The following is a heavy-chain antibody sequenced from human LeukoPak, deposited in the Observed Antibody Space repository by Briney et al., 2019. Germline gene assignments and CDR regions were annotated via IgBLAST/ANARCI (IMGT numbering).Heavy chain of an antibody. CDR1: GFTFSYYA. J-gene: IGHJ4*02. D-gene: IGHD6-19*01. CDR2: VSGGGSPT. V-gene: IGHV3-23*01. Sequence: GGSLRLSCAASGFTFSYYAMSWVRQAPGKGLEWVSVVSGGGSPTYYADSVKGRFTISRDNSKNTLYMQMNSLRAEDTAVYYCAKLPVVGRENFDYWGQGTLVTVSS. CDR3: AKLPVVGRENFDY.